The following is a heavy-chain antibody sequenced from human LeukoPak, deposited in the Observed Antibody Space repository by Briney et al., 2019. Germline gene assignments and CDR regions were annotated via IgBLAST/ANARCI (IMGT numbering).Heavy chain of an antibody. CDR2: ISSSGSTI. CDR3: ARDYLQLWLKGWFDP. V-gene: IGHV3-48*03. D-gene: IGHD5-24*01. J-gene: IGHJ5*02. CDR1: GFTFSNYE. Sequence: GESLRLSCAASGFTFSNYEMNWVRQAPGKGLEWVSYISSSGSTIYYADSVKGRFTISRDNSKNTMYLQMNSLRVDDTAVYYCARDYLQLWLKGWFDPWGQGTLVTVSS.